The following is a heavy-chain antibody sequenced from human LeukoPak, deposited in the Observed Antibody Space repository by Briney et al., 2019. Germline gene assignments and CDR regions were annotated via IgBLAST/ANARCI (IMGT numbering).Heavy chain of an antibody. J-gene: IGHJ6*02. CDR1: GFTFSSYE. V-gene: IGHV3-48*03. CDR2: ISSSGSTV. D-gene: IGHD4-23*01. CDR3: ASTLNGGPYYYYGVDV. Sequence: SGGSLRLSCAASGFTFSSYEMNWVRQAPGKGLEWVSYISSSGSTVYYADSVKGRFTISRDNAKNSLYLQMNSLRAEDTAVYYCASTLNGGPYYYYGVDVWGQGTTVTVSS.